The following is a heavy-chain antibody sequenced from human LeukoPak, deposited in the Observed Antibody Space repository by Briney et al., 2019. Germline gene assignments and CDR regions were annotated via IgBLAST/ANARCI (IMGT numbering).Heavy chain of an antibody. Sequence: GASVIVSCKASAYTFTDYYMHWVRQAPGQGLEWMGWINPKGGSTKYAQKFQGRVTMSRDTSISTRYMELSSLRSDDTAVYYCARDEAASPLNSLDYWGQGTLVTVSS. D-gene: IGHD6-13*01. CDR1: AYTFTDYY. CDR2: INPKGGST. CDR3: ARDEAASPLNSLDY. V-gene: IGHV1-2*02. J-gene: IGHJ4*02.